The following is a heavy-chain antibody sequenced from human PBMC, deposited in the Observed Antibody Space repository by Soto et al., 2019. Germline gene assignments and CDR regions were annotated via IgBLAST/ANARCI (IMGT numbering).Heavy chain of an antibody. D-gene: IGHD5-18*01. CDR1: GGSINSGGYC. CDR3: SRGILV. J-gene: IGHJ4*02. Sequence: QVQLQESGPGLVKPSQTLSLTCTVSGGSINSGGYCWSWIRQHPGKGLDWIGCISYGGSTSYNPSLTSRVTISVDTYKNQFSLKLTSVTAADTAVYYCSRGILVWGQGALITVSS. V-gene: IGHV4-31*03. CDR2: ISYGGST.